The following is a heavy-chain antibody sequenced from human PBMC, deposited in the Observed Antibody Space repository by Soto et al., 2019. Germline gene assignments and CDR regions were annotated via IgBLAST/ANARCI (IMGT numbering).Heavy chain of an antibody. CDR3: ARGDATKIVVTTYYAMDV. J-gene: IGHJ6*02. V-gene: IGHV1-69*14. CDR2: IIPVFGTP. Sequence: QVQLVQSGAEVKKPGSSVKVSCNASGGSLSNYGISWVRQAPGQGLEWMGAIIPVFGTPNYAQKFQDRVTITADKSTTTVYMEVRSRTSEDTAVYYCARGDATKIVVTTYYAMDVWGQGTTVTVSS. CDR1: GGSLSNYG. D-gene: IGHD4-17*01.